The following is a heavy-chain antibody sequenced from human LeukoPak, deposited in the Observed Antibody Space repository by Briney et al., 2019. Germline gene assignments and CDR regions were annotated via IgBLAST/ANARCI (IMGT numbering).Heavy chain of an antibody. CDR2: ISFDGSEK. D-gene: IGHD2-21*02. Sequence: PGGSLRLSSAASGFTFSSYTIHWVRQAPGRGLEWVALISFDGSEKYYADSVKGRLTISRDKSKNTLYLQMNSLRADDTAVYYCARSNDCGGDCYSFDYWGQGTLVTVSS. CDR3: ARSNDCGGDCYSFDY. V-gene: IGHV3-30*04. J-gene: IGHJ4*02. CDR1: GFTFSSYT.